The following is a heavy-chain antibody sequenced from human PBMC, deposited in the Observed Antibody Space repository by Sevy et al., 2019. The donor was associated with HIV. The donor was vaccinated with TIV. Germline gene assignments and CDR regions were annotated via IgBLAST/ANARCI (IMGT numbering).Heavy chain of an antibody. D-gene: IGHD3-10*01. J-gene: IGHJ5*02. V-gene: IGHV1-18*01. CDR1: GYTFTSYG. CDR3: AKDFGSGSIGWFDL. CDR2: ISASNGDT. Sequence: ASVKVSCKATGYTFTSYGITWVRQAPGQGLEWMGWISASNGDTNYAQKIQGRVTMTTDTSTSTAYMELRRLRSGDTAVYYCAKDFGSGSIGWFDLWGQGTLVTVSS.